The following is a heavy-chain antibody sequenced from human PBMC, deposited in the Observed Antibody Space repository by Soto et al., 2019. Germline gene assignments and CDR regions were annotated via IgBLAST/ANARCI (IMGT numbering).Heavy chain of an antibody. J-gene: IGHJ6*02. CDR1: GYTFTNYG. CDR2: INVYNGNI. CDR3: AGKRDLYFGMDV. Sequence: GASVKFSCKASGYTFTNYGISWVRQAPGQGLEWMGWINVYNGNINYAQNFQGRVTMTTDTSTSTAYMELRSLRSDDTAVYSCAGKRDLYFGMDVWGQGTTVTVSS. V-gene: IGHV1-18*04.